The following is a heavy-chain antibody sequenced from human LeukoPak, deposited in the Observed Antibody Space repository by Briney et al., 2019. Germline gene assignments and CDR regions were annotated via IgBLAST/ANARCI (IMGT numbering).Heavy chain of an antibody. V-gene: IGHV1-8*01. CDR3: VRDGEGVAISVNYWFDP. Sequence: ASVKVSCKASGFTFTSYDINWVRQASGQGLEWMGWMNPNTGDTGYAQKFQGRVTMTRDISISTAYMELRGLRSEDTAIYYCVRDGEGVAISVNYWFDPWGQGTLVTVSP. J-gene: IGHJ5*02. CDR2: MNPNTGDT. CDR1: GFTFTSYD. D-gene: IGHD3-10*01.